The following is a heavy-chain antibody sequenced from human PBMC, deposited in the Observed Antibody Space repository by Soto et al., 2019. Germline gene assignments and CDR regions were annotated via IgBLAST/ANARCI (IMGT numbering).Heavy chain of an antibody. D-gene: IGHD3-3*01. Sequence: GGSLRLSCAASGFTFSSYWMSWVRQAPGKGLEWVANIKQDGSEKYYVDSVKGRFTISRDNAKNSLYLQMNSLRAEDTAVYYCATDNFVHDFWSGYKDYYYGMDVWGQGTTVTVSS. CDR1: GFTFSSYW. CDR2: IKQDGSEK. CDR3: ATDNFVHDFWSGYKDYYYGMDV. J-gene: IGHJ6*02. V-gene: IGHV3-7*01.